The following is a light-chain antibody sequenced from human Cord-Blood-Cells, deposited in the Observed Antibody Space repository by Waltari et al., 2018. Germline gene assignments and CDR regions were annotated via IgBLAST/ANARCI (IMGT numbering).Light chain of an antibody. CDR1: QSVSRSY. CDR2: GAS. V-gene: IGKV3-20*01. J-gene: IGKJ4*01. Sequence: EIVLTQSPGTLYLSPGERATLSCRASQSVSRSYLAWYQQKPGQAPRLLIYGASSRATGIPDRFSGSGSGTDFTLTISRLEPEDFAVYYCLQDGSSPTFGGGTKVEIK. CDR3: LQDGSSPT.